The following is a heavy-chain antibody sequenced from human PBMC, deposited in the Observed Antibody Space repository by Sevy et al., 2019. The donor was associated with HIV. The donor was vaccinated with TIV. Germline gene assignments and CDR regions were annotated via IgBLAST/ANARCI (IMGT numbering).Heavy chain of an antibody. Sequence: GGSLRLSCAASGFTFDDYAMHWVRQRPGKGLEWVSGISWHSGNIDYADSVKGRFTISRDNAKNSLYLQMNSLRAEDTAWYYCAKDIGPSNYDYVWGTYYFYGMDVWGQGTTVTDSS. CDR2: ISWHSGNI. CDR3: AKDIGPSNYDYVWGTYYFYGMDV. CDR1: GFTFDDYA. V-gene: IGHV3-9*01. D-gene: IGHD3-16*01. J-gene: IGHJ6*02.